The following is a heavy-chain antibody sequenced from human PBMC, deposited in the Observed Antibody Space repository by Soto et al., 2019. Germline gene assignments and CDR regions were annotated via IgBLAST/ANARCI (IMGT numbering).Heavy chain of an antibody. CDR2: IIPAFGTP. V-gene: IGHV1-69*12. CDR1: GGTFTNYA. D-gene: IGHD2-2*01. Sequence: QVQLVQSGAEVKKPGSSLKVSCKASGGTFTNYAFSWVRQAPGQGLEWMGGIIPAFGTPDYAQKFQGRVTITADESTRTASMELSSLRSDDTAVYYCARERSVGYCITTTCPKPFYYYAMDVWGQGTTVTVSS. J-gene: IGHJ6*02. CDR3: ARERSVGYCITTTCPKPFYYYAMDV.